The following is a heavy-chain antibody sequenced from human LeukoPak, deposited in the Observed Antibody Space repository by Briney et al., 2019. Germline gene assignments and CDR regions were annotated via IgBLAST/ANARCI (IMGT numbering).Heavy chain of an antibody. J-gene: IGHJ6*03. CDR2: ISNSNSYI. D-gene: IGHD3-9*01. CDR1: GFTFNYYT. CDR3: AREGLTDVIAMDV. Sequence: PGGSLRLSCVASGFTFNYYTMNWVRQAPGKGLEWVSSISNSNSYINYADSVKGRFTISRDSTKKSLFLQMNSLRAEDTAVYYCAREGLTDVIAMDVWGEGTTVTVSS. V-gene: IGHV3-21*01.